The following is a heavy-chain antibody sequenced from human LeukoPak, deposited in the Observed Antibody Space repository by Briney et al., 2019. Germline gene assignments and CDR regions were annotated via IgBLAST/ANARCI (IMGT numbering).Heavy chain of an antibody. J-gene: IGHJ5*02. Sequence: ASVKVSCKASGYTFTSYAMHWVRQAPGQRLEWMGWINAGDGNTKHSQEFQGRVTLTRDMSTSTDYLELSSLRSEDTAVYYCARDNSVRDEAWWFNPWGQGTLVTVSS. CDR2: INAGDGNT. D-gene: IGHD5-24*01. CDR3: ARDNSVRDEAWWFNP. CDR1: GYTFTSYA. V-gene: IGHV1-3*03.